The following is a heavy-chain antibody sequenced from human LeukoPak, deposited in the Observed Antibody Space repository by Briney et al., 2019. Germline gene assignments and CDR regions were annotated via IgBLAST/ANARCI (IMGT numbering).Heavy chain of an antibody. J-gene: IGHJ6*02. Sequence: ASVTVSCKASGYTFTSYGISWVRQAPGQGLEWMGWISAYNGNTNYAQKLQGRVTMTTDTSTSTAYMELRSLRSDDTAVYYCARYLLVPMVHYYYYGMDVWGQGTTVTVSS. D-gene: IGHD3-10*01. CDR2: ISAYNGNT. CDR3: ARYLLVPMVHYYYYGMDV. V-gene: IGHV1-18*01. CDR1: GYTFTSYG.